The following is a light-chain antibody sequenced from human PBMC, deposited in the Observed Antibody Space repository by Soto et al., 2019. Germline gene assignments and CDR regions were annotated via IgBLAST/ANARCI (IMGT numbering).Light chain of an antibody. CDR2: DVT. CDR3: CTYAGSFHQ. V-gene: IGLV2-11*01. CDR1: SGDVGAYNF. J-gene: IGLJ3*02. Sequence: QSALTQPASVSGSPGQSITISCTGTSGDVGAYNFVSWYQHHPGKAPKLMIYDVTKRPSGVPDRFSGSKSGNTASLTISGLQPEDEADYYCCTYAGSFHQFGGGTKLTVL.